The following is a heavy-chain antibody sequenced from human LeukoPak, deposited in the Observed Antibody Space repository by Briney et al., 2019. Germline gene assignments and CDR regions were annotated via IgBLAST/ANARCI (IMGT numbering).Heavy chain of an antibody. J-gene: IGHJ5*02. V-gene: IGHV1-69*10. CDR1: GGTFSRYT. D-gene: IGHD3-3*01. Sequence: GASVKVSCKASGGTFSRYTIRWVRQAPGQGVEWMGRIIPILGISNYAQKFQGRVTITADNSTSTAYMQLSSLRSEDTAVYYCARDTSITIFGVVIPFDPWGQGTLVTVSS. CDR3: ARDTSITIFGVVIPFDP. CDR2: IIPILGIS.